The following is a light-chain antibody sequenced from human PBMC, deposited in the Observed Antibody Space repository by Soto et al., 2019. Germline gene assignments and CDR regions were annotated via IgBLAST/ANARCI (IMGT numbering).Light chain of an antibody. V-gene: IGLV3-9*01. J-gene: IGLJ2*01. CDR1: NIGSKN. CDR3: QVWDSSPVV. CDR2: RDS. Sequence: SYELTQPLSVSVALGQTAGITCGGNNIGSKNVHWYQQKPGQAPVLVIYRDSKRPSGIPERFSGSNSGKTATLTISRAQAGDEADYYCQVWDSSPVVFGGGTQLTVL.